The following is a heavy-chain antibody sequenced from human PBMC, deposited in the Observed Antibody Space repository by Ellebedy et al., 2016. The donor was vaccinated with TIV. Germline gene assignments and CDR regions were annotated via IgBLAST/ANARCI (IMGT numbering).Heavy chain of an antibody. V-gene: IGHV1-46*01. J-gene: IGHJ3*01. Sequence: ASVKVSCKASGYTFTSYYMHWVRQAPGQGLEWMGIINPSGGSTSYAQKFQGRVTITADESTSTAYMELSSLRSEDTAVYYCARETGGSSSWYVWGQGTMVTVSS. CDR3: ARETGGSSSWYV. CDR1: GYTFTSYY. D-gene: IGHD6-13*01. CDR2: INPSGGST.